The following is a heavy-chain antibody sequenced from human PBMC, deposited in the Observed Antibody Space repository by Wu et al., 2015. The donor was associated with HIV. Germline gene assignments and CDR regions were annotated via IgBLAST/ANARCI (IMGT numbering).Heavy chain of an antibody. Sequence: QVQLQESGPGLVKPSETLSLTCAVSGYSISSGYYWGWIRQPPGKGLEWIGSIYHSGSTYYNPSLKSRVTISVDTSKNQFSLKLSSVTAADTAVYYCARRTDEYSSSRAFDIWGQGTMVTVSS. CDR3: ARRTDEYSSSRAFDI. CDR2: IYHSGST. D-gene: IGHD6-13*01. J-gene: IGHJ3*02. CDR1: GYSISSGYY. V-gene: IGHV4-38-2*01.